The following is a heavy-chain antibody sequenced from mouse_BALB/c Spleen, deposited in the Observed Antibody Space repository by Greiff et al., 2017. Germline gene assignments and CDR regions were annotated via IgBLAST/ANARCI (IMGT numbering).Heavy chain of an antibody. D-gene: IGHD2-4*01. CDR3: ARSVYDYDPFDV. CDR2: ISYCGST. Sequence: EVQLQQSGPSLVKPSQTLSLTCSVTGDSITSGYWNWIRKFPGNKLEYMGYISYCGSTYYNPSLKSRISITRDTSKNQYYLQLNSVTTEDTATYYCARSVYDYDPFDVWGAGTTVTVSS. V-gene: IGHV3-8*02. J-gene: IGHJ1*01. CDR1: GDSITSGY.